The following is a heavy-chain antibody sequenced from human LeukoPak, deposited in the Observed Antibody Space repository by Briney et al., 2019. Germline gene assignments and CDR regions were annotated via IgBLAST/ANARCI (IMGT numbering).Heavy chain of an antibody. Sequence: GGSLRLSCAASGFTFTTYEMNWVRQAPGKGLEWVSYISRSGSDIDYADSVKGRFTISRDNAKNSLYLQMNSLRAEDTAVYYCARDRPYDTYFDYWGQGTLVTASS. D-gene: IGHD3-22*01. CDR2: ISRSGSDI. CDR1: GFTFTTYE. V-gene: IGHV3-48*03. J-gene: IGHJ4*02. CDR3: ARDRPYDTYFDY.